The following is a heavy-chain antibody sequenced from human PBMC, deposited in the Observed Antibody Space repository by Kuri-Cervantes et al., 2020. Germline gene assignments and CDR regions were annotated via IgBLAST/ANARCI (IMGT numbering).Heavy chain of an antibody. D-gene: IGHD3-10*01. J-gene: IGHJ4*02. V-gene: IGHV4-34*01. CDR3: ARGGHYYGSGSYYFDY. CDR2: INHSGST. CDR1: GGSFSGYY. Sequence: SETLSLTCAVYGGSFSGYYWSWIRQPPGKGLEWIGEINHSGSTNYNPSLKSRVTISVDTSKNQFSLKLSSVTAADTAVYYCARGGHYYGSGSYYFDYWGQGTLVTVSS.